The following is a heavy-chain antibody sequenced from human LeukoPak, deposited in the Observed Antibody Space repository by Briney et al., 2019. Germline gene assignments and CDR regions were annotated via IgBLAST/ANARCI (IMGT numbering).Heavy chain of an antibody. CDR2: IWYDGSNK. J-gene: IGHJ4*02. D-gene: IGHD6-19*01. Sequence: GGSLRLSFAASGFTFSSYGMHWVRQAPGKGLEWVAVIWYDGSNKYYADSVKGRFTISRDNSKNTLYLQMNSLRAEDTAVYYCARGAYSSGWAYFDHWGQGTLVTVSS. CDR3: ARGAYSSGWAYFDH. V-gene: IGHV3-33*01. CDR1: GFTFSSYG.